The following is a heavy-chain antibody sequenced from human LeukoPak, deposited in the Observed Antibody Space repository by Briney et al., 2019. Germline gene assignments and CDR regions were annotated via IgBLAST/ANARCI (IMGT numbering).Heavy chain of an antibody. V-gene: IGHV3-74*01. CDR3: ARDKDRPGASIDY. CDR2: INNDGSST. CDR1: GFTFSTYW. Sequence: GGSLRLSCAASGFTFSTYWMLWVRQTPGKGLEWVSRINNDGSSTTYADSVKGRFTISRDNAKNTLYLQMSSLRAEETAVYYCARDKDRPGASIDYWGQGTLVTVSS. J-gene: IGHJ4*02. D-gene: IGHD1-14*01.